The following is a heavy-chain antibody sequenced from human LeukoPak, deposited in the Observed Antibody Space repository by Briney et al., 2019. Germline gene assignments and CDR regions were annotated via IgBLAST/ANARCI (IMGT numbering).Heavy chain of an antibody. J-gene: IGHJ4*02. Sequence: SVKVSCKASGGTFSSYAISWVRQAPGQGLEWMGGITPIFGTANYAQKFQGRVTITTDESTSTAYMELSSLRSEDTAVYYCARGTPGLTSCYASWGQGTLVTVSS. CDR3: ARGTPGLTSCYAS. D-gene: IGHD2-2*01. CDR1: GGTFSSYA. V-gene: IGHV1-69*05. CDR2: ITPIFGTA.